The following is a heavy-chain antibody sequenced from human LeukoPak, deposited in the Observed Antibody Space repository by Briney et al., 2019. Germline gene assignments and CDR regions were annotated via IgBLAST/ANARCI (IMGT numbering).Heavy chain of an antibody. CDR2: IKQDGSEK. V-gene: IGHV3-7*01. J-gene: IGHJ4*02. CDR1: GFTFSSYW. CDR3: ARVPGYSSGWYVAFYYFDY. Sequence: GGSLRLSCAASGFTFSSYWMSWVRQAPGKGLEWVANIKQDGSEKYYVDSVKGRFTISRDNAKNSLYLQMNSLRAEDTAVYYCARVPGYSSGWYVAFYYFDYWGQGTLVTVSS. D-gene: IGHD6-19*01.